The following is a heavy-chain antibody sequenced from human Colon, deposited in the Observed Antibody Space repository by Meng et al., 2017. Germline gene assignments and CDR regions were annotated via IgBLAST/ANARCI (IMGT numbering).Heavy chain of an antibody. CDR3: ARGFPKYYYGSGSYYRAYGMDV. D-gene: IGHD3-10*01. CDR1: GGSFSGYY. Sequence: SDTLSLTCAVHGGSFSGYYWSWFRQPPGKGLEWIGEINHSGSTNYNPSLRSRVTISVDTSTNQFSLKLSSVTAADTAVYYCARGFPKYYYGSGSYYRAYGMDVWGQGTTVTVSS. CDR2: INHSGST. J-gene: IGHJ6*02. V-gene: IGHV4-34*01.